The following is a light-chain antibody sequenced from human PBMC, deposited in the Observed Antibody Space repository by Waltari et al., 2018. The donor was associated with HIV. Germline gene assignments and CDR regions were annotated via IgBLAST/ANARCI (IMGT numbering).Light chain of an antibody. CDR1: SDINVGNFR. Sequence: QNVLTQPSSLSAPPGASASLTCTLRSDINVGNFRVYWYQQRAGSPPRYLLRYKSDSDKQKDSGGPCRFSGSTDASANAGILVMSGLQADDGADYYCMIWYGNTWVFGGGTKLTVL. J-gene: IGLJ3*02. V-gene: IGLV5-45*03. CDR2: YKSDSDK. CDR3: MIWYGNTWV.